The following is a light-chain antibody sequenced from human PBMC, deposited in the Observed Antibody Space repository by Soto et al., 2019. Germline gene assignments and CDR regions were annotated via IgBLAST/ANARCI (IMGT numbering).Light chain of an antibody. CDR3: SSYTSSSTLL. V-gene: IGLV2-14*01. CDR2: DVS. CDR1: SNDIGGYNY. Sequence: ALTQPASVSGSPGQSITFSCTGTSNDIGGYNYVSWYQQHPGKAPKLMIFDVSNRPSGVSYRFSGSKSGNTASLTISGLQAEDEAAYYCSSYTSSSTLLFGGGTKVTVL. J-gene: IGLJ2*01.